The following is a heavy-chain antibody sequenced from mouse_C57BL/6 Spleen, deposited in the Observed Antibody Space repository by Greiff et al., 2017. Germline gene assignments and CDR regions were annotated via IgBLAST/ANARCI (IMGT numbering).Heavy chain of an antibody. CDR3: ARTYSYAMDY. V-gene: IGHV2-2*01. Sequence: VKLMESGPGLVQPSQSLSITCTVSGFSLTSYGVHWVRQSPGKGLEWRGVIWSGGSTDYNAAFISRLSISKDNSKSQVFFKMNSLQADDTAIYYCARTYSYAMDYWGQGTSVTVSS. CDR2: IWSGGST. CDR1: GFSLTSYG. D-gene: IGHD2-10*01. J-gene: IGHJ4*01.